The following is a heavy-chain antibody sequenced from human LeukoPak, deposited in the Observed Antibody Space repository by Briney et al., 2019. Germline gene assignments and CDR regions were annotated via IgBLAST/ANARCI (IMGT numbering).Heavy chain of an antibody. D-gene: IGHD6-19*01. J-gene: IGHJ4*02. CDR3: ARVAGSGCSIFDY. V-gene: IGHV3-48*03. CDR2: IRHGGSPR. Sequence: PGGSLRLSCAASGFTFTTYEMSWVRQAPGKGLECVSYIRHGGSPRKYAHSVNGRFTISRDNSKNLLYLQMNSLRAEDTAVYYCARVAGSGCSIFDYWGQGVLVTVSS. CDR1: GFTFTTYE.